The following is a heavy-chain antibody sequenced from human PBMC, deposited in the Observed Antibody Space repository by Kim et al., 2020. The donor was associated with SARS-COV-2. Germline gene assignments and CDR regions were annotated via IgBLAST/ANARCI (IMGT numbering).Heavy chain of an antibody. CDR2: IIPIFGTA. V-gene: IGHV1-69*13. D-gene: IGHD6-13*01. J-gene: IGHJ4*02. CDR3: ARVSAAGAYFDY. Sequence: SVKVSCKASGGTFSSYAISWVRQAPGQGLEWMGGIIPIFGTANYAQKFQGRVTITADESTSTAYMELSSLRSEDTAVYYCARVSAAGAYFDYWGQGTLVTVSS. CDR1: GGTFSSYA.